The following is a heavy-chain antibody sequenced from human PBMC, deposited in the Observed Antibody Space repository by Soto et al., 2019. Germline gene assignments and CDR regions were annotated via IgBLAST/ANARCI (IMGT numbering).Heavy chain of an antibody. CDR3: ARHPNDSGAYYHHYYYGMDV. V-gene: IGHV1-3*01. J-gene: IGHJ6*02. Sequence: SVKVSCKASGYTFTSYGIHWVRQAPGQRLEWTGWINAGNGNTKYSEKFQGRVTITRDTSASTAYLELSSLRSEDTAVYYCARHPNDSGAYYHHYYYGMDVWGQGTTLTVSS. CDR1: GYTFTSYG. CDR2: INAGNGNT. D-gene: IGHD3-22*01.